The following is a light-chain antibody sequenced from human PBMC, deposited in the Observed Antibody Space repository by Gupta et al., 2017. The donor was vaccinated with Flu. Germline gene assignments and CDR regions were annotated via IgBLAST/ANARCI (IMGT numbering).Light chain of an antibody. J-gene: IGKJ4*01. V-gene: IGKV1-5*03. Sequence: PSTLSAFVGDRVTITCRASQSIGRWLAWYQQKPGKAPKLLINEASSLESGVPSRFSGSGSGTEFTLTISSLQPDDSAAYYCQQFESYPLSFGGGTNVEIK. CDR1: QSIGRW. CDR2: EAS. CDR3: QQFESYPLS.